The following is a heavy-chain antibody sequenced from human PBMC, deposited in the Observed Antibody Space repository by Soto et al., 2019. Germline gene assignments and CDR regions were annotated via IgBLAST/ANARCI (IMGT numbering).Heavy chain of an antibody. J-gene: IGHJ4*02. CDR3: ARGTLLLRTFDY. Sequence: SVKVSCKASGGTFSSYAISWVRQAPGQGLEWMGGIIPIFGTANYAQKFQGRVTITADESTSTAYMELSSLRSEDTAVYYCARGTLLLRTFDYWGQGTLVTVSS. CDR2: IIPIFGTA. CDR1: GGTFSSYA. D-gene: IGHD3-22*01. V-gene: IGHV1-69*13.